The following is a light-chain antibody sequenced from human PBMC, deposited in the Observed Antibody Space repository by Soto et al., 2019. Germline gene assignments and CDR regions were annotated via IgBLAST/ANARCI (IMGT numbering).Light chain of an antibody. V-gene: IGKV1-39*01. J-gene: IGKJ3*01. CDR2: GAS. CDR3: QQTYSPHFT. CDR1: QSINKY. Sequence: DIQMTQSPSSLSASVGDRVTITCRASQSINKYINWYQQKPGKAPNLLINGASSLQSGVPSRFSGSGSGTDFTLTISNLQPEDFATYYCQQTYSPHFTFGPGTKVDIK.